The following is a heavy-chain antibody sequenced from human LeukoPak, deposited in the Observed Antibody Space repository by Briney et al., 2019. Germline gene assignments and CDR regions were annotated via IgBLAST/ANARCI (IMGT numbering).Heavy chain of an antibody. V-gene: IGHV3-30*18. CDR3: AKEFNRGLPDY. D-gene: IGHD2-21*01. Sequence: GGSLRLSCAASGFTFSSFGMHWVRQAPGKGLEWLAVISYDGSKEYYADSVKGRFTISRDNSKNTVYLQMSSLRVEETAVYYCAKEFNRGLPDYWGQGTLVTVSS. J-gene: IGHJ4*02. CDR1: GFTFSSFG. CDR2: ISYDGSKE.